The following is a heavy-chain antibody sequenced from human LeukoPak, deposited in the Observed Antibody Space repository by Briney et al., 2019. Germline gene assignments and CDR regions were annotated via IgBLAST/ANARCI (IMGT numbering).Heavy chain of an antibody. D-gene: IGHD1-26*01. J-gene: IGHJ6*03. CDR1: GGAFSGYY. V-gene: IGHV4-34*01. CDR2: SNDSGGT. Sequence: SETLSLTCAVYGGAFSGYYWSWIRQPPGKRLEWVGESNDSGGTNYNPSLKSRVTISADKSKNQVSLKLTSVTAADTAVYYCARLSVIVGAALEYYYYYMDVWGQGTTVTVSS. CDR3: ARLSVIVGAALEYYYYYMDV.